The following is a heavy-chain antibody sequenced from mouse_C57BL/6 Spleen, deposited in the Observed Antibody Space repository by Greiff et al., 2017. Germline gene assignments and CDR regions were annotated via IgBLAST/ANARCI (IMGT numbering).Heavy chain of an antibody. D-gene: IGHD1-1*01. CDR3: ARYYYGSSYFDV. V-gene: IGHV5-16*01. J-gene: IGHJ1*03. Sequence: EVQVVESEGGLVQPGSSMKLSCTASGFTFSDYYMAWVRQVPEKGLEWVANINYDGSSTYYLDSLKSRFIISRDNAKNILYLQMSSLKSEDTATYYCARYYYGSSYFDVWGTGTTVTVSS. CDR2: INYDGSST. CDR1: GFTFSDYY.